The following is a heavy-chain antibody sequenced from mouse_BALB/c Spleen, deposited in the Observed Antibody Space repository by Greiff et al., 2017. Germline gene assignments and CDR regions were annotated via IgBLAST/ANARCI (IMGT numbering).Heavy chain of an antibody. D-gene: IGHD2-12*01. CDR2: INSNGGST. J-gene: IGHJ3*01. CDR1: GFTFSSYG. CDR3: ASHYRGFAY. V-gene: IGHV5-6-3*01. Sequence: EVKLQESGGGLVQPGGSLKLSCAASGFTFSSYGMSWVRQTPDKRLELVATINSNGGSTYYPDSVKGRFTISRDNAKNTLYLQMSSLKSEDTAMYYCASHYRGFAYWGQGTLVTVSA.